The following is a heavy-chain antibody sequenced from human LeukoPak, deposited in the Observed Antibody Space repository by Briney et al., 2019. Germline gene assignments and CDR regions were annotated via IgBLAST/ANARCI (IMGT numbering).Heavy chain of an antibody. CDR1: GLTLSSSW. Sequence: GGSLRLSCAVSGLTLSSSWMDWVRQAPGKGLEWVASINPEGNKKYSADSVKGRFTISRDNAETPLYLQMNSLKIDDTAAYYCVTTTYQNSGSYSFDDWGQGILVTVSS. CDR3: VTTTYQNSGSYSFDD. V-gene: IGHV3-7*03. D-gene: IGHD1-26*01. CDR2: INPEGNKK. J-gene: IGHJ4*02.